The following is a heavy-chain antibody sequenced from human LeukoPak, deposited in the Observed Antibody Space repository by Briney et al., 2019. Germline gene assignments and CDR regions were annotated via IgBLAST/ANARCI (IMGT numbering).Heavy chain of an antibody. CDR1: GGSISSYY. J-gene: IGHJ4*02. Sequence: SETLSLTCTVSGGSISSYYWSWIRQPPGKGLEWIGYVYYSGDTNYNPSLKSRVTMSLDTSKNQVSLRLSSVTAADTAVYYCARHPFATPLDYWGRGTLLTVSS. D-gene: IGHD2-15*01. CDR3: ARHPFATPLDY. V-gene: IGHV4-59*08. CDR2: VYYSGDT.